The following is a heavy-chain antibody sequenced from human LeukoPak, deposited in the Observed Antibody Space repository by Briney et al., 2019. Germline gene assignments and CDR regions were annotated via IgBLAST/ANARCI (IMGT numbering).Heavy chain of an antibody. V-gene: IGHV3-20*04. CDR1: GFTFDDYG. CDR3: ARSHDYGGNSYFDY. CDR2: INWNGGST. D-gene: IGHD4-23*01. J-gene: IGHJ4*02. Sequence: PGGSLRLSCAASGFTFDDYGMSWVRQAPGKGLEWVSGINWNGGSTGYADSVKGRFTISRDNAKNSLYLQMNSLRAEDTALYYCARSHDYGGNSYFDYWGQGTLVTVSS.